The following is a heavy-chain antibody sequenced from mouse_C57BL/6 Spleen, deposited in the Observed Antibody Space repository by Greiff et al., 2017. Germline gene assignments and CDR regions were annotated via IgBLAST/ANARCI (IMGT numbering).Heavy chain of an antibody. CDR1: GYTFTSYW. V-gene: IGHV1-61*01. Sequence: VQLQQPGAELVRPGSSVKLSCKASGYTFTSYWMDWVKQRPGQGLEWIGNIYPSDSETHYNQKFKDKATLTVDKSSSTAYMQLSSLTSEDSAVYYCARTIPGFDYWGQGTTRTVSS. CDR2: IYPSDSET. CDR3: ARTIPGFDY. J-gene: IGHJ2*01. D-gene: IGHD5-1-1*01.